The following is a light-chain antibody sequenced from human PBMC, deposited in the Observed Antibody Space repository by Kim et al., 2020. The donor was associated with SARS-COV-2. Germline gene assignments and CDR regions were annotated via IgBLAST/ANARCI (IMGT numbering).Light chain of an antibody. V-gene: IGKV1-39*01. J-gene: IGKJ4*01. CDR2: AAS. CDR3: QLSYSTPLT. Sequence: DIQMTQSPSSLSASVGDRVTITCRASQSISSYLNWYQQKPGKAPKLLIYAASSLQSGVPSRFSGSGSGTDFTLTISSLQPDDFATYYCQLSYSTPLTFGGVTKVDIK. CDR1: QSISSY.